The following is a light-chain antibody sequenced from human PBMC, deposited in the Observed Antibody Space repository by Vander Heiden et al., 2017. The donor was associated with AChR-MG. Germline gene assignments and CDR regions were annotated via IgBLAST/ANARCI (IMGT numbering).Light chain of an antibody. CDR2: TNN. V-gene: IGLV1-44*01. CDR3: AAWDDSLNGVV. J-gene: IGLJ2*01. Sequence: QSVLTQPPSASGTPGQRVTISCSGSSSNIGSNTVNWYQQLPGTAPKLLIYTNNQRPSGVPARFSGSKFGTSASLAISGLQSEDEAEYYGAAWDDSLNGVVFGGGTKLTVL. CDR1: SSNIGSNT.